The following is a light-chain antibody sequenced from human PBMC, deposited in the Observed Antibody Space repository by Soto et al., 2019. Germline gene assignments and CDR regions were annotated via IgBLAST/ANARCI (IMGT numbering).Light chain of an antibody. CDR2: YVN. V-gene: IGLV2-14*03. J-gene: IGLJ1*01. CDR3: SSYTTSSTHV. CDR1: SSDIGAFTF. Sequence: QSALTQSASVSGSPGQSITISCTGTSSDIGAFTFVSWYQQHPGKVPKLMILYVNRRPSGVSDRFSGSKSGNTASLTISGLQAEDEGDYYCSSYTTSSTHVFGGGTKLTVL.